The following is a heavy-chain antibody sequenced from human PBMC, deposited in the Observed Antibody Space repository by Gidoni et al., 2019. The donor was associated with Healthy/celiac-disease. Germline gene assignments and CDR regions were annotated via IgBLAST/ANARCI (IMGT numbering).Heavy chain of an antibody. CDR1: GFTFSSYS. D-gene: IGHD3-3*01. J-gene: IGHJ4*02. Sequence: EVQLVESGGGLVKPGGSLRLSCAASGFTFSSYSMNWVRQAPGKGLEWVSSISSSSSYIYYADSVKGRFTISRDNAKNSLYLQMNSLRAEDTAVYYCARDEGLRFLEWLPNWGQGTLVTVSS. CDR2: ISSSSSYI. V-gene: IGHV3-21*01. CDR3: ARDEGLRFLEWLPN.